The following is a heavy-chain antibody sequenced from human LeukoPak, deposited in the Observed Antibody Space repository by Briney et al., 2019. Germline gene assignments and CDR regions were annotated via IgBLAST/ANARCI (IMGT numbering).Heavy chain of an antibody. J-gene: IGHJ4*02. CDR1: GGSISSYY. D-gene: IGHD3-10*01. Sequence: SETLSLTCTVSGGSISSYYWSWIRQPPGKGLEWIGYIYYSGSTNYNPSLKSRVSISVDMSKNQFSLKLSSVTAADTAVYYCATGNLGYGSGSYQPFDYWGQGTLVTVSS. CDR3: ATGNLGYGSGSYQPFDY. CDR2: IYYSGST. V-gene: IGHV4-59*12.